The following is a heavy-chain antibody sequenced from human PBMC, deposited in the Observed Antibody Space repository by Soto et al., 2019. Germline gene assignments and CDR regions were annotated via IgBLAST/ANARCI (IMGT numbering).Heavy chain of an antibody. D-gene: IGHD3-10*01. CDR3: ASYRKLLWFGEPVGIRYFDY. V-gene: IGHV4-30-4*01. CDR1: GGSISSGDYY. Sequence: SETLSLTCTVSGGSISSGDYYWSWIRQPPGKGLEWIGYIYYSGSTYYNPSLKSRVTISVDTSKNQFSLKLSSVTAADTAVYYCASYRKLLWFGEPVGIRYFDYWGQGTLVTVSS. J-gene: IGHJ4*02. CDR2: IYYSGST.